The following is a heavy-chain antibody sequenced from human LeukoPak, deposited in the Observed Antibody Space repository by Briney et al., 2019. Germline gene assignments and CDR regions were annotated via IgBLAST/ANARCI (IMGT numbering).Heavy chain of an antibody. V-gene: IGHV1-18*01. CDR3: AADKYYYDSSGYYSRAFDI. D-gene: IGHD3-22*01. J-gene: IGHJ3*02. Sequence: ASVKVSCKASGYTFTSYGISWVRQAPGQGLEWMGWISAYNGNTNYAQKLQGRVTMTTDTSTSTAYMELRSLRSDGTAVYYCAADKYYYDSSGYYSRAFDIWGQGTMVTVSS. CDR2: ISAYNGNT. CDR1: GYTFTSYG.